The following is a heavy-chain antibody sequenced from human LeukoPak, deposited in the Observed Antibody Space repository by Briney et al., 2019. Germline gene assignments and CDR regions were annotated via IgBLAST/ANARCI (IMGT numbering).Heavy chain of an antibody. Sequence: PSETLSLTCTVSGGSISSYYWSWIRQPPGKGLEWIGYIYYSGSTNYNPSLKSRVTVSVDTSKNQFSLKLSSVTAADTAVYYCAGYGVLLNYWGQGTLVTVSS. CDR3: AGYGVLLNY. V-gene: IGHV4-59*01. J-gene: IGHJ4*02. CDR1: GGSISSYY. CDR2: IYYSGST. D-gene: IGHD4-17*01.